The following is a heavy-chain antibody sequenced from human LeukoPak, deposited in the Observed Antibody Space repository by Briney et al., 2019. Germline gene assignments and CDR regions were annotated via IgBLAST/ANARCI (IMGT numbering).Heavy chain of an antibody. Sequence: PRASVNVSCKASGYTFTGYYMHWVRQAPGQGLEWMGWINPNSGGTNYAQKFQGRVTMTRDTSISTAYMELSRLRSDDTAVYYCARGPYYDILTDPWGQGTLVTVSS. V-gene: IGHV1-2*02. D-gene: IGHD3-9*01. CDR2: INPNSGGT. CDR3: ARGPYYDILTDP. J-gene: IGHJ5*02. CDR1: GYTFTGYY.